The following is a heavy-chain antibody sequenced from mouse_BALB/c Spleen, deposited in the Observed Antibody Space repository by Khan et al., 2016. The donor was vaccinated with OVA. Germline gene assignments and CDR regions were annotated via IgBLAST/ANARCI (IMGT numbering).Heavy chain of an antibody. Sequence: QVQLKQSGPGLVAPSQSLSITCTVSGFSLTTYGVHWVRQPPGKGLEWLGVIWAGGGTNYNSALMSRLSISKDNSKSQVFLKMNSLQTDDTAMYYCSRFYDGYYYTVDYWGQGTSVTVSS. J-gene: IGHJ4*01. D-gene: IGHD2-3*01. V-gene: IGHV2-9*02. CDR1: GFSLTTYG. CDR2: IWAGGGT. CDR3: SRFYDGYYYTVDY.